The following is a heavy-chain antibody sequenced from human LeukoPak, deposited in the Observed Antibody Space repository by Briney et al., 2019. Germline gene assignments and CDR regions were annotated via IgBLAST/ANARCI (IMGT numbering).Heavy chain of an antibody. V-gene: IGHV3-23*01. CDR2: INGGGDHT. J-gene: IGHJ4*02. CDR3: VKNSAIWSF. Sequence: QSGGSLRLPCLASGFPFSTTDMTWVRQAPGKGPEWLSTINGGGDHTYYADSVKGRFTIPRDNSKNALYLQMNSLRPEDTAPYYCVKNSAIWSFWGQGTLVTASS. CDR1: GFPFSTTD. D-gene: IGHD1-26*01.